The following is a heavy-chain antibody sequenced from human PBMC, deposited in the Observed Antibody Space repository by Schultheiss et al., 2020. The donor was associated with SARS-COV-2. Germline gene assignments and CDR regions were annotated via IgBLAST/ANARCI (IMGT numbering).Heavy chain of an antibody. J-gene: IGHJ6*02. Sequence: GGSLRLSCAASGFTFSSYAIHWVRQAPGKGLEWVAVISYDGSNKYYADSVKGRFTISRDNAKNTLYLQMYSLRAEDTAVYYCANQVRGLTHYYGMDVWGQGTTVTVSS. CDR1: GFTFSSYA. CDR3: ANQVRGLTHYYGMDV. D-gene: IGHD3-10*01. V-gene: IGHV3-30-3*01. CDR2: ISYDGSNK.